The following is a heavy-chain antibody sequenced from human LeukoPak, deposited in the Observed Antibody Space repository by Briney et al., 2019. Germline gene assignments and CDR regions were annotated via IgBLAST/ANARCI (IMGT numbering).Heavy chain of an antibody. V-gene: IGHV3-23*01. CDR3: AKDIESGSYYAFDI. CDR1: GFTFSTYV. J-gene: IGHJ3*02. CDR2: VSESGAST. Sequence: PGGSLRLSCVASGFTFSTYVMGWVRQVPGKGLEWVSIVSESGASTYYADSVEGRFTISRDNSKNTLYLQMNSLRAEDTAVYYCAKDIESGSYYAFDIWGQGTMVTVSS. D-gene: IGHD1-26*01.